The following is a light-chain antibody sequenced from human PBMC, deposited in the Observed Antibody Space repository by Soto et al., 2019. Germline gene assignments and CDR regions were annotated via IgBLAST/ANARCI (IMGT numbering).Light chain of an antibody. J-gene: IGLJ1*01. V-gene: IGLV1-40*01. CDR1: SSNIGAGSD. Sequence: QSVLTQPPSVSGAPGQRVTVSCTGSSSNIGAGSDVHWYQQLPGTAPKLLIFANNNRPSGVPDRFSGSKSGTSASLAITGLXADDEADYYCQSYDNSLSAYLFGTGTKVTVL. CDR2: ANN. CDR3: QSYDNSLSAYL.